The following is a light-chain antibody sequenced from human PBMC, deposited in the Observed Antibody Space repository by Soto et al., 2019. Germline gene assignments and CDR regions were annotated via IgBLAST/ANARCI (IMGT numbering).Light chain of an antibody. V-gene: IGKV1-39*01. CDR3: QQSYSKPYT. CDR1: QTITSY. CDR2: AAS. Sequence: DIQMTQSPSSLSASVGDRVTITCRASQTITSYLNWYQQKPGKAPKLLIYAASRLQSGVPSRCSGTGSGTDFTLTVSSLQPEDFATYYCQQSYSKPYTFGQGTKLEIK. J-gene: IGKJ2*01.